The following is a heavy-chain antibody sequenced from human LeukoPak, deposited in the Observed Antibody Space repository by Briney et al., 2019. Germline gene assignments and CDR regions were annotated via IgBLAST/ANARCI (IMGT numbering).Heavy chain of an antibody. J-gene: IGHJ4*02. CDR3: ANTMVRGVMNY. D-gene: IGHD3-10*01. Sequence: GGSLRLSCAGSGFIFSGYWMHWVRQAPGKGLEWVSYISSSSSTIYYADSVKGRFTISRDNAKNSLYLQMNSLRAEDTAVYYCANTMVRGVMNYWGQGTLVTVSS. CDR1: GFIFSGYW. V-gene: IGHV3-48*04. CDR2: ISSSSSTI.